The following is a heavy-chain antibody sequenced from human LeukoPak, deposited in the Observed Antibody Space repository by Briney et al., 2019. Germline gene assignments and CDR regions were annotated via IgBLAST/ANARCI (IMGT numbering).Heavy chain of an antibody. D-gene: IGHD3-3*01. V-gene: IGHV4-4*02. Sequence: SETLSLTCAVSGGSISSSNWWSWVRQPPGKGLEWIGEIYHSGSTNYNPSLKSRVTISVGKSKNQFSLKLSSVTAADTAVYYCARDLEPSLSSNNGGGFDYWGQGTLVTVSS. J-gene: IGHJ4*02. CDR2: IYHSGST. CDR3: ARDLEPSLSSNNGGGFDY. CDR1: GGSISSSNW.